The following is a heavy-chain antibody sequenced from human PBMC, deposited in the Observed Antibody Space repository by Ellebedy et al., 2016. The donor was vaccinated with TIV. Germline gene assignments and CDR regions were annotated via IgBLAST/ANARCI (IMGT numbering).Heavy chain of an antibody. CDR2: INTDGSSK. D-gene: IGHD3-9*01. CDR1: GFTVSGYW. Sequence: GESLKISCAASGFTVSGYWMHWVRQAPGEGLVWLSRINTDGSSKSYADLVEGRFTISRDNAKNTVYLQIDRLRAEDTAVYYCARESFRYFDWDLWGQGTPVTVSS. V-gene: IGHV3-74*01. J-gene: IGHJ4*02. CDR3: ARESFRYFDWDL.